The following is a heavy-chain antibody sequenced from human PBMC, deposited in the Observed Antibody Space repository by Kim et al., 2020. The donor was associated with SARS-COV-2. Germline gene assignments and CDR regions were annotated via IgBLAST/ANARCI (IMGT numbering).Heavy chain of an antibody. CDR1: GYTFTSYG. V-gene: IGHV1-18*01. CDR3: ARDQPVVAATNWFDP. Sequence: ASVKVSCKASGYTFTSYGISWVRQAPGQGLEWMGWISAYNGNTNYAQKLQGRVTMTTDTSTSTAYMELRSLRSDDTAVYYCARDQPVVAATNWFDPWGQGTLVTVSS. J-gene: IGHJ5*02. D-gene: IGHD2-15*01. CDR2: ISAYNGNT.